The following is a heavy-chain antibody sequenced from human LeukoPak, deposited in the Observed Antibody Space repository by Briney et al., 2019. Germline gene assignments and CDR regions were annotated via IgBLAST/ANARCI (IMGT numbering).Heavy chain of an antibody. CDR3: ARVGTYYRSLDS. CDR2: INHSGST. D-gene: IGHD3-10*01. CDR1: GGSFSGYY. Sequence: SETLSLTCAVYGGSFSGYYWSWIRQPPGKGLEWIGEINHSGSTNYNPSLKSRVTISVDTSKNQFSLKLSSVTAADTAVYYCARVGTYYRSLDSWGQGTLVTVSS. J-gene: IGHJ4*02. V-gene: IGHV4-34*01.